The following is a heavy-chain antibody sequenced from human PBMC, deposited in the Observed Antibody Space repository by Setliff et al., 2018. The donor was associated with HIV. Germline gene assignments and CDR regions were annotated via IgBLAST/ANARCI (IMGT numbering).Heavy chain of an antibody. J-gene: IGHJ6*03. CDR3: ARHPFYCSGGSCYSYYYYMDV. CDR1: GGSISSGGYY. Sequence: SETLSLTCTVSGGSISSGGYYWSWIRQQPGKGLEWIGYIYYSGSTYYNPSLKSRVTISVDTSKNQFSLKLSSVTAADTAVYYCARHPFYCSGGSCYSYYYYMDVWGKGTTVTVSS. D-gene: IGHD2-15*01. V-gene: IGHV4-39*01. CDR2: IYYSGST.